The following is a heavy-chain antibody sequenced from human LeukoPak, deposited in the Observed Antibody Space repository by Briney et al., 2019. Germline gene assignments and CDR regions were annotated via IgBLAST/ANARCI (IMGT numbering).Heavy chain of an antibody. J-gene: IGHJ4*02. CDR2: IYYSGST. CDR1: GGSISSGSYY. Sequence: SQTLSLTCTVSGGSISSGSYYWSWIRQPPGKGLEWIGYIYYSGSTNYNPSLKSRVTISVDTSKNQFSLKLSSVTAADTAVYYCARDADTAMAFGYWGQGTLVTVSS. D-gene: IGHD5-18*01. CDR3: ARDADTAMAFGY. V-gene: IGHV4-61*01.